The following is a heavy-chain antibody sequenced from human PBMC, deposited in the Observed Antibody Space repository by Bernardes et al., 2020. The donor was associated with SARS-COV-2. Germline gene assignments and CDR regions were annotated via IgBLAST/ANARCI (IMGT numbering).Heavy chain of an antibody. CDR3: AGYGSGSYKWFDP. J-gene: IGHJ5*02. Sequence: GGSLRVWCAASGFTFSSYAMTWVRQAPGKGLEWVSTISGSGGSTYYADSVKGRFTISRDNSKNTLYLQMNSLRAEDTAVFYCAGYGSGSYKWFDPWGQGTLVTVSS. CDR2: ISGSGGST. CDR1: GFTFSSYA. V-gene: IGHV3-23*01. D-gene: IGHD3-10*01.